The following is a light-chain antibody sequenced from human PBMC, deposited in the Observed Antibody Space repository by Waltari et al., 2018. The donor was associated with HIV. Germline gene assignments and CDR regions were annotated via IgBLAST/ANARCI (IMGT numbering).Light chain of an antibody. J-gene: IGLJ1*01. V-gene: IGLV1-36*01. CDR3: AAWDDSLNGYV. CDR2: YDN. Sequence: QSVLTQPPSVSEAPRQRVTISCSGSNSNIGNHAVNWYQHLPGTAPKLLIYYDNLLPSGVSDRFSGSKSGTSASLAISGLQSEDEADYYCAAWDDSLNGYVFGTGTKVTVL. CDR1: NSNIGNHA.